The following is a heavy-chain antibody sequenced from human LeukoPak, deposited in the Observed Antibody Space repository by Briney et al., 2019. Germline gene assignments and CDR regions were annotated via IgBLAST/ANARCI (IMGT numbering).Heavy chain of an antibody. V-gene: IGHV4-38-2*01. J-gene: IGHJ5*02. CDR1: GYSISSSYY. CDR2: IYYSGST. Sequence: PSETLSLTCAVSGYSISSSYYWGWIRQPPGKGLEWLGSIYYSGSTYYNPPFKSRATISVDTSKNQFSLKLSSVTAADTAVYYCARIRLGTYDFWSGYYKGDWFDPWGQGTLVTVSS. D-gene: IGHD3-3*01. CDR3: ARIRLGTYDFWSGYYKGDWFDP.